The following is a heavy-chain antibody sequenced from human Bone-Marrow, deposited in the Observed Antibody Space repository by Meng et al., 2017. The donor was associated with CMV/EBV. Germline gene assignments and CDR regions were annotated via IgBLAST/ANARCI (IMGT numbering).Heavy chain of an antibody. Sequence: GGSLRLSCAASGFTFSSYAMHWVRQAPGKGLEWVAVISYDGTNKYYADSVKGRFTISRDSSKNTLYLQMNSLRAEDTAVYYCARDPYTYDLWSGYYGMDVWGQGTTVTVSS. V-gene: IGHV3-30-3*01. CDR2: ISYDGTNK. CDR1: GFTFSSYA. D-gene: IGHD3-3*01. CDR3: ARDPYTYDLWSGYYGMDV. J-gene: IGHJ6*02.